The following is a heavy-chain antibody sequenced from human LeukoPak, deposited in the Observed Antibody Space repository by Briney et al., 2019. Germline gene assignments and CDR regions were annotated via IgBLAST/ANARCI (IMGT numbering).Heavy chain of an antibody. V-gene: IGHV1-69*06. J-gene: IGHJ4*02. CDR2: IIPMVDSA. CDR1: GYTFTGYY. D-gene: IGHD6-6*01. CDR3: ARVRQYSSWNFDY. Sequence: SVKVSCKASGYTFTGYYMHWVRQAPGQGLEWMGGIIPMVDSANYGQKFQGRVTITADISTTTAYLELSSLRYEDTAMYYCARVRQYSSWNFDYWGQGTLVTVSS.